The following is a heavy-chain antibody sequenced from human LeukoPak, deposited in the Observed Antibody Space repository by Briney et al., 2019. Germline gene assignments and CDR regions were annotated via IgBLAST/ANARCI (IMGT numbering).Heavy chain of an antibody. V-gene: IGHV3-11*04. D-gene: IGHD3-16*01. J-gene: IGHJ4*02. CDR3: ARGSAFWGDY. Sequence: GGSLRLSCAASGFTFSYYYMRWIRQAPGKGLERVSYICSSGSNIYYADSVKGRFTISRDNAKNSLYLQMNSLRAEDTAVYYCARGSAFWGDYWGQGTLVTVSS. CDR1: GFTFSYYY. CDR2: ICSSGSNI.